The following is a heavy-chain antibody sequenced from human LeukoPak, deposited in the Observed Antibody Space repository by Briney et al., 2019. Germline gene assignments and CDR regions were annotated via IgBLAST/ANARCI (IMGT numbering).Heavy chain of an antibody. D-gene: IGHD2-21*01. J-gene: IGHJ3*02. Sequence: GESLKISCKGSGYSFTTYWISWVRQMPGKGLEWMGSIDPSDSYTNDSPSFRGHVTISVDKSISTAYLQWNSLRASDTAIYYCARLLFSQGRTFDIWGQGTVVTVSS. CDR3: ARLLFSQGRTFDI. CDR1: GYSFTTYW. V-gene: IGHV5-10-1*01. CDR2: IDPSDSYT.